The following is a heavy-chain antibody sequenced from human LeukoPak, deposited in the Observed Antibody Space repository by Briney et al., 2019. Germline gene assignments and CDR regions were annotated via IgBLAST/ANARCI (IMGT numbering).Heavy chain of an antibody. V-gene: IGHV3-21*01. J-gene: IGHJ4*02. CDR3: AREMDIVVPAAPSLYYFDY. CDR1: GFTFSSYS. D-gene: IGHD2-2*01. Sequence: GGSLRLSCAASGFTFSSYSMNWVRQAPGKGLEWVSSISSSSSYIYYADSVKGRFTISRDNAKNSLYLQMNSLRAEDTAVYYCAREMDIVVPAAPSLYYFDYWGQGTLVTVSS. CDR2: ISSSSSYI.